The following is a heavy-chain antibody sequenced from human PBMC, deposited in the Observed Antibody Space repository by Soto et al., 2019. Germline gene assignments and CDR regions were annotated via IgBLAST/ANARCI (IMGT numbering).Heavy chain of an antibody. Sequence: QMQLVQSGAEVKKTGSSVKVYCKASGYTVTYRYLHWVRQAHGQALEWMGWITPFNGNTNYAQKFKDRVTITRDRSMSTAYMQLSSLRSEDTAMYYCASSHDYDFWSGYFLDVWGQGTTVTVSS. V-gene: IGHV1-45*02. CDR3: ASSHDYDFWSGYFLDV. J-gene: IGHJ6*02. D-gene: IGHD3-3*01. CDR2: ITPFNGNT. CDR1: GYTVTYRY.